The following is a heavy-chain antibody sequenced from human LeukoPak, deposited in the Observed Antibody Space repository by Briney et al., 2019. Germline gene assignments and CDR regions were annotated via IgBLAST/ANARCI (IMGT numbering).Heavy chain of an antibody. V-gene: IGHV3-74*01. CDR1: GFTFSSYW. Sequence: GGTLRLSCAASGFTFSSYWRHWVRQVPGEGPVWVSRMNYDGSTTNYADSVKGRFTISRDNAKSTLYLQMNGLRVEDTAVYYCARAGNYYFEDWGQGTLVTVSP. CDR2: MNYDGSTT. CDR3: ARAGNYYFED. D-gene: IGHD1-7*01. J-gene: IGHJ4*02.